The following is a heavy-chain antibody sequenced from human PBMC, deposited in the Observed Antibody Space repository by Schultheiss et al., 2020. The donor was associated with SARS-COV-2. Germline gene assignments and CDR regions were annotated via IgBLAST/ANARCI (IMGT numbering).Heavy chain of an antibody. D-gene: IGHD2-2*02. CDR3: ARGGGHYCSSTSCYRRYYYYYMDV. Sequence: SETLSLTCTVSGGSISGYYWSWIRQPPGKGLEWIGEINHSGSTNYNPSLKSRVTISVDTSKNQFSLKLSSVTAADTAVYYCARGGGHYCSSTSCYRRYYYYYMDVWGKGTTVTVSS. J-gene: IGHJ6*03. CDR2: INHSGST. V-gene: IGHV4-34*01. CDR1: GGSISGYY.